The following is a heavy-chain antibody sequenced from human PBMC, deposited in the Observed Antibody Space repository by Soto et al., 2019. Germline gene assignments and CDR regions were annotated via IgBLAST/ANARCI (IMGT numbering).Heavy chain of an antibody. Sequence: ASETLSLTCAVSGGSISSSNWWSWVRQPPGKGLEWIGEIYHSGSTNYNPSLKSRVTISVDKSKNQFSLKLSSVTAADTAVYYCARAGIGYCSGGSCSLGNWFDPWGQGTLVTVSS. D-gene: IGHD2-15*01. CDR3: ARAGIGYCSGGSCSLGNWFDP. CDR1: GGSISSSNW. V-gene: IGHV4-4*02. CDR2: IYHSGST. J-gene: IGHJ5*02.